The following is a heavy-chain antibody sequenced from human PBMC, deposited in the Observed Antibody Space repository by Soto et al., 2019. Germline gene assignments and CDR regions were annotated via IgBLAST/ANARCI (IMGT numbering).Heavy chain of an antibody. CDR2: IDTSGTT. Sequence: QVQVQESGPGLVKPSETLSLTCTVSGGSISSYYVSWIRQSAGKGLELIGRIDTSGTTNYHPSLKSRVTMSVGASKSQFSRNLSSVTAADTAVYYCASGPRGYVYYHGMDVWGQGTTVTVSS. V-gene: IGHV4-4*07. CDR3: ASGPRGYVYYHGMDV. D-gene: IGHD3-16*01. CDR1: GGSISSYY. J-gene: IGHJ6*02.